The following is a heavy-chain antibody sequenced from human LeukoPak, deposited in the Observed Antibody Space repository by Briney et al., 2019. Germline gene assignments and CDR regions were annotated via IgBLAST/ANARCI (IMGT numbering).Heavy chain of an antibody. CDR3: ARRTRGHYDSSGYYNWFDP. D-gene: IGHD3-22*01. CDR1: GGSISSYY. CDR2: IYHSGST. J-gene: IGHJ5*02. Sequence: SETLSLTCTVSGGSISSYYWSWIRQPPGKGLEWIGYIYHSGSTNYNPSLKSRVTISLDTSKNQFSLKLNSVAAADTAVYYCARRTRGHYDSSGYYNWFDPWGQGTLVTVSS. V-gene: IGHV4-59*01.